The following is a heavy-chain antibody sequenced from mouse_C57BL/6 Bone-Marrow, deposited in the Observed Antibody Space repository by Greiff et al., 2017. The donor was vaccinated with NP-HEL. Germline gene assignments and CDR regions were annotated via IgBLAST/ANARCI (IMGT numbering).Heavy chain of an antibody. CDR1: GYTFTSYW. CDR2: IYPGSGST. CDR3: ARNWDWYFDV. D-gene: IGHD4-1*01. V-gene: IGHV1-55*01. J-gene: IGHJ1*03. Sequence: QVQLQQPGAELVKPGASVKMSCKASGYTFTSYWITWVKQRPGQGLEWIGDIYPGSGSTNYNEKFKSKATLTVDTSSSTAYMQRSSLTSEDSAVYYCARNWDWYFDVWGTGTTVTVSS.